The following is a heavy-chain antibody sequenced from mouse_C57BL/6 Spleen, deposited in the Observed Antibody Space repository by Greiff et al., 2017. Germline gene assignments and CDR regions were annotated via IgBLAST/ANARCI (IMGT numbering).Heavy chain of an antibody. V-gene: IGHV1-54*01. D-gene: IGHD1-1*01. J-gene: IGHJ4*01. Sequence: QVQLQQSGAELVRPGTSVKVSCKASGYAFTNYLIEWVKQRPGRGLEWIGVINPGSGGTNYNEKFKGKATLTADKSSSTAYMQLSSLTSEDSAVYFWARGGYGSSPYYYAMDYWGQGTSVTVSS. CDR2: INPGSGGT. CDR3: ARGGYGSSPYYYAMDY. CDR1: GYAFTNYL.